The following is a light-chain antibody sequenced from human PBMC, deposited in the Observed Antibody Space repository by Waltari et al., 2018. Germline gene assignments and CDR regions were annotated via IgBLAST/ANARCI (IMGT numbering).Light chain of an antibody. Sequence: QSVLTQPPSASATPGQRVTIPCSGSSSNIGMHIVNWYQQVPGTTPKLLIYRNDQRPSGVPDRFSGSKSGTSASLAISGLRSEDEADYYCAAWDDTLNGRWEFGGGTKLTVL. J-gene: IGLJ3*02. CDR1: SSNIGMHI. CDR3: AAWDDTLNGRWE. V-gene: IGLV1-44*01. CDR2: RND.